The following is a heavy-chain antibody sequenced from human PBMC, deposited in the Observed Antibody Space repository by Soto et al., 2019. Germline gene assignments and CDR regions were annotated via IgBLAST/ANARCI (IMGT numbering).Heavy chain of an antibody. J-gene: IGHJ6*02. D-gene: IGHD3-10*01. V-gene: IGHV4-59*08. CDR1: SGPSRSHN. Sequence: QVQLQQSGPGLVKPSETLSITCTVSSGPSRSHNWGWIRQPPGGGLEWIGYIYHTGDTSYNPSLSRRVTISADTSTNHISLTLRSVTAADTAVYYCVRQGIGDLHGLVDVWGQGTRVSVSS. CDR2: IYHTGDT. CDR3: VRQGIGDLHGLVDV.